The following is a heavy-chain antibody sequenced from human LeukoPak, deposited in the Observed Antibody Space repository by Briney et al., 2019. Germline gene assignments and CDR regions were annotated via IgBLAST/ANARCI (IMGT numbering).Heavy chain of an antibody. CDR2: ISYDGSNK. D-gene: IGHD2-2*01. CDR1: GFTFSRYG. V-gene: IGHV3-30*18. J-gene: IGHJ3*02. CDR3: AKALTYRVVPAAMAGDAFDI. Sequence: SGGSLRLSCAVSGFTFSRYGMHWVRQTPGKGLEWVAVISYDGSNKYYADSVKGRFTISRDNSKNTLYLQMNSLRAEDTAVYYCAKALTYRVVPAAMAGDAFDIWGQGTMVTVSS.